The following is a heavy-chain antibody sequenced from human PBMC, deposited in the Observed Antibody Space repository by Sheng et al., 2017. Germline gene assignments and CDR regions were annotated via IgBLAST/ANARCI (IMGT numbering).Heavy chain of an antibody. J-gene: IGHJ4*02. CDR3: ARGNPGYYYDSSGYYLDY. V-gene: IGHV3-53*01. D-gene: IGHD3-22*01. CDR1: GFTVSSNY. CDR2: IYSGGST. Sequence: EVQLVESGGGLIQPGGSLRLSCAASGFTVSSNYMSWVRQAPGKGLEWVSVIYSGGSTYYADSVKGRFTISRDNSKNTLYLQMNSLGAEDTAVYYCARGNPGYYYDSSGYYLDYWGQGTLVTVSS.